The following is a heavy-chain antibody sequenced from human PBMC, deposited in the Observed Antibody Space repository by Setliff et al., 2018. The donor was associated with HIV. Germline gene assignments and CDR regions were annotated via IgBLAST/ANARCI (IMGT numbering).Heavy chain of an antibody. Sequence: PGGSLRLSCAASGFTVSDKYMGWVRQAPGKGLEWVAVIYSVDTHYGDSVKGRFTISRDDSKNTLYLQMNSLRAEDTAIYYCTKDQGLGRASDYWGQGTLVTVSS. V-gene: IGHV3-53*01. D-gene: IGHD3-16*01. CDR2: IYSVDT. CDR3: TKDQGLGRASDY. J-gene: IGHJ4*02. CDR1: GFTVSDKY.